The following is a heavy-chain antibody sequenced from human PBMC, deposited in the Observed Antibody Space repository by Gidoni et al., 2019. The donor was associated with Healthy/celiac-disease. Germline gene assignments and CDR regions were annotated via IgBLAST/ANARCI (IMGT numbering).Heavy chain of an antibody. CDR3: ARDSRGIFLGGYYYHGMDV. CDR1: GYTFTGYY. J-gene: IGHJ6*02. Sequence: QVQLVQSGAEVQKPGASVKVSCKAYGYTFTGYYMHWVRQAPGQGLEWMGWINPNSGGTNYAQKFQGWVTMTRDTSISTAYMELSRLRSDDTAVYYCARDSRGIFLGGYYYHGMDVWGQGTTVTVSS. CDR2: INPNSGGT. D-gene: IGHD3-22*01. V-gene: IGHV1-2*04.